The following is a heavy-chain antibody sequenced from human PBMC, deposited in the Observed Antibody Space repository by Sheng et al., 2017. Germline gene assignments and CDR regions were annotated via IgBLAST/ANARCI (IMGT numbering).Heavy chain of an antibody. V-gene: IGHV1-18*01. Sequence: QVQLVQSGAGVKKPGAVSEDLLQGFWLHICRLWGRPGATGPWTGLEWMGWISAYNGNTNYAQKIQGRVSMTADTSSSTAYMELWSLRSDDTAVYYCAREGCSSGECHRTPDNWGQVTLV. J-gene: IGHJ4*02. CDR2: ISAYNGNT. CDR3: AREGCSSGECHRTPDN. D-gene: IGHD3-22*01. CDR1: LHICRLW.